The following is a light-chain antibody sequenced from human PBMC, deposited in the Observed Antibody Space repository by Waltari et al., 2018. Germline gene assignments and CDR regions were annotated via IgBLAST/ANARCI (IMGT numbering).Light chain of an antibody. CDR1: KGISNY. J-gene: IGKJ2*01. CDR3: LHHHSYPLT. V-gene: IGKV1-17*03. Sequence: DIQMTQSPSALSASVGDRVTITCRASKGISNYVAWFQQKPGKVPKRLIFAADTLESGVPPRFSCSGSGTEFTLTISSLQPEDFATYYCLHHHSYPLTFGPGTKLQMK. CDR2: AAD.